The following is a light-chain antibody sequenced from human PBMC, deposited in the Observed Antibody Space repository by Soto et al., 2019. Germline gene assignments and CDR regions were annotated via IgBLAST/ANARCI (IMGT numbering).Light chain of an antibody. CDR1: QSINSY. CDR2: AAS. V-gene: IGKV1-39*01. Sequence: DIQMTQSPSSLSASVGDRVTITCRASQSINSYLDWYQQKPGKAPNLLIYAASSLQSGVPSRFSGSGSATEFTLTISSLQPEDFATYYCQQSYSTPRTFGQGTKVEIK. J-gene: IGKJ1*01. CDR3: QQSYSTPRT.